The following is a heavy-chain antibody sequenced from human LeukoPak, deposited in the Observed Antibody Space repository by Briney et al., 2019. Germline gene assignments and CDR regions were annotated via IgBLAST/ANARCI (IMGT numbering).Heavy chain of an antibody. Sequence: ASVKVSCKASGYTFACYYMHWVRQAPGQGLEWAGAINPSGGRTSYAQKFQGRVTITTDESTSTAYMELSSLRSEDTAVYYCARGGKLRSFTPLDYWGQGTLVTVSS. CDR1: GYTFACYY. CDR2: INPSGGRT. V-gene: IGHV1-46*01. D-gene: IGHD1-26*01. J-gene: IGHJ4*02. CDR3: ARGGKLRSFTPLDY.